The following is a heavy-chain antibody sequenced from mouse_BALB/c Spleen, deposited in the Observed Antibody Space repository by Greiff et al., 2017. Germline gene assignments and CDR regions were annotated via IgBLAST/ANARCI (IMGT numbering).Heavy chain of an antibody. CDR1: GFSLTSYG. CDR3: ASPHEGDYAMDY. V-gene: IGHV2-4-1*01. CDR2: IWSGGST. J-gene: IGHJ4*01. Sequence: QVQLQQSGPGLVQPSQSLSITCTVSGFSLTSYGVHWVRQSPGKGLEWLGVIWSGGSTDYNAAFISRLSISKDNSKSQVFFKMISLQADDTAIYYWASPHEGDYAMDYWGQGTSVTVSS.